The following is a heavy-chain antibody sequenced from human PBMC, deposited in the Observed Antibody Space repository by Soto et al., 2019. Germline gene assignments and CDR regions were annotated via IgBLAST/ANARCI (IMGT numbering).Heavy chain of an antibody. CDR3: ARRRSSSGYGDYPYYFDY. J-gene: IGHJ4*02. D-gene: IGHD4-17*01. Sequence: QVQLQESGPGLVKPSQTPSLTCTVSGGSISSGDYYWSWIRQPPGKGLEWIGYIYYSGSTYYNPSLKSRVTISVDTSKNQFSLKLSSVTDADTAVYYCARRRSSSGYGDYPYYFDYWGQGTLVTVSS. CDR1: GGSISSGDYY. CDR2: IYYSGST. V-gene: IGHV4-30-4*01.